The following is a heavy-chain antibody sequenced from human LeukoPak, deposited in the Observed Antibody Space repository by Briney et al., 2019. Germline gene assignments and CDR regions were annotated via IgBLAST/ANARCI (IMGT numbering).Heavy chain of an antibody. CDR3: AKGADPDYSNINWFDP. V-gene: IGHV3-23*01. CDR1: GFTFDDYA. CDR2: ISGSGGST. D-gene: IGHD4-11*01. Sequence: HTGRSLRLSCAASGFTFDDYAMHWVRQAPGKGLEWVSAISGSGGSTYYADSVKGRFTISRDNSKNTLYLQMNSLRAEDTAVYYCAKGADPDYSNINWFDPWGQGTLVTVSS. J-gene: IGHJ5*02.